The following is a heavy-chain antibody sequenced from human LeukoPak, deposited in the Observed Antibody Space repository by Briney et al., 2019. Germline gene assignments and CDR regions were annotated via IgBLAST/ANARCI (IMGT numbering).Heavy chain of an antibody. CDR2: ISSSSSYI. V-gene: IGHV3-21*01. CDR1: GFTFSSYS. D-gene: IGHD1-14*01. J-gene: IGHJ4*02. CDR3: AKVTEDSHYFDD. Sequence: GGSLRLSCAASGFTFSSYSMNWVRQAPGKGLEWVSFISSSSSYIYYADSMKGRFTISRDNSKNTLYLQRNSLRAEYTAVYYCAKVTEDSHYFDDWGQGTLVTVSS.